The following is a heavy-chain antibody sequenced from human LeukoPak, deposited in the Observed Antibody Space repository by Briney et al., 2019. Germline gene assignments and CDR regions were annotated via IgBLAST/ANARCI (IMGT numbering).Heavy chain of an antibody. CDR1: GCTFSDYA. CDR3: AGAYYDYLWGSYRSNPLFDY. Sequence: GGSLRLSCAASGCTFSDYAMSWVRQAPGKGLEWLSVISGGTGGSTYYADSVKGRFTISRDNSKNTLYLQMNSLRAEDTAVYYYAGAYYDYLWGSYRSNPLFDYWGQGTLVTVSS. V-gene: IGHV3-23*01. D-gene: IGHD3-16*02. J-gene: IGHJ4*02. CDR2: ISGGTGGST.